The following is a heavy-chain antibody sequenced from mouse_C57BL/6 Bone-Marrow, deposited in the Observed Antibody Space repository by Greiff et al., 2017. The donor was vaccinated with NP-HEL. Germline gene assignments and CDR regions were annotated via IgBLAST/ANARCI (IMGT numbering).Heavy chain of an antibody. CDR1: GYTFTSYW. D-gene: IGHD1-1*01. CDR2: IYPGNSDT. Sequence: VQLQQSGTVLARPGASVKMSCKTSGYTFTSYWMHWVKQRPGQGLEWIWAIYPGNSDTSYNQKFKGKAKLTAVTSASTAYMELSSLTNEDSAVYYCTRAITTVVAPYWGQGTTLTVSS. V-gene: IGHV1-5*01. CDR3: TRAITTVVAPY. J-gene: IGHJ2*01.